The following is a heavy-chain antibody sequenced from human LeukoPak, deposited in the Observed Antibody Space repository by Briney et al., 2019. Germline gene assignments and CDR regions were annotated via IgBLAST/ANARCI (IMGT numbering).Heavy chain of an antibody. CDR1: GFTFSNAW. J-gene: IGHJ4*02. V-gene: IGHV3-15*01. D-gene: IGHD5-12*01. CDR2: IKSKTDGGTT. Sequence: GGSLRLSCAASGFTFSNAWMSWVRQAPGKGLEWVGRIKSKTDGGTTDYAAPVKGRFTISRDDSKNTLYLQMNSLKTEDTAVYYCTAQDIVATIYDYWGQGTLVIVSS. CDR3: TAQDIVATIYDY.